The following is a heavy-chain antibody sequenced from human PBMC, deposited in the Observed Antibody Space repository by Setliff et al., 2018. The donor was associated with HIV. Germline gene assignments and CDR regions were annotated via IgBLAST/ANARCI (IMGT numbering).Heavy chain of an antibody. CDR3: ARVDGYDFWSGYYTPHAFDI. CDR2: INHSGST. Sequence: SETLSLTCAVYGGSFSGYYWSWIRQPPGKGLEWIGEINHSGSTNYNPSLKSRVTISVDTSKNQFSRKLSSVTAADTAVYYCARVDGYDFWSGYYTPHAFDIWGQGTMVTVSS. J-gene: IGHJ3*02. D-gene: IGHD3-3*01. CDR1: GGSFSGYY. V-gene: IGHV4-34*01.